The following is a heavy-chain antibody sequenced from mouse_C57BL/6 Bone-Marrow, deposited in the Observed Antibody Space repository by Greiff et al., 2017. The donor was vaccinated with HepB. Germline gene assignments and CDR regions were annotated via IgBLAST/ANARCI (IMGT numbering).Heavy chain of an antibody. CDR1: GFTFSSYA. CDR2: ISDGGSYT. CDR3: ARDYAWFAY. D-gene: IGHD1-1*02. V-gene: IGHV5-4*01. Sequence: EVMLVESGGGLVKPGGSLKLSCAASGFTFSSYAMSWVRQTPEKRLEWVATISDGGSYTYYPDNVKGRFTISRDNAKNNLYLQMSHLKSEDTAMYYCARDYAWFAYWGQGTLVTDSA. J-gene: IGHJ3*01.